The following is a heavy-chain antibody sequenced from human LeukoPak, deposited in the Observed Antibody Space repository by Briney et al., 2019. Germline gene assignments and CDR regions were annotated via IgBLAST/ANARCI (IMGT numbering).Heavy chain of an antibody. CDR3: ARVLTKRIPRGVTSYYGMDV. CDR2: IYYSGST. D-gene: IGHD3-10*01. CDR1: GGSISSYY. Sequence: SETLSLTCTVSGGSISSYYWSWIRQPPGKGLEWIGYIYYSGSTNYNPSLKSRVTISVDTSKNQFSLKLSSVTAADTAVYYCARVLTKRIPRGVTSYYGMDVWGQGTTVTVSS. J-gene: IGHJ6*02. V-gene: IGHV4-59*08.